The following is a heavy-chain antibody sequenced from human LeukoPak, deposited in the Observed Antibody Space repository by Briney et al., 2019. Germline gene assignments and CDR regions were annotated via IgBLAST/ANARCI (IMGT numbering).Heavy chain of an antibody. CDR2: IYTSGST. V-gene: IGHV4-4*07. J-gene: IGHJ4*02. CDR1: GGSVTNYY. D-gene: IGHD3-22*01. Sequence: SETLSLTCAVSGGSVTNYYWSWNRQPAGKGLEWIGRIYTSGSTNYNPSLKSRVTISVDTSKNQFSLKLSSVTAADTAVYYCAAYDSSGYQIDYWGQGTLVTVSS. CDR3: AAYDSSGYQIDY.